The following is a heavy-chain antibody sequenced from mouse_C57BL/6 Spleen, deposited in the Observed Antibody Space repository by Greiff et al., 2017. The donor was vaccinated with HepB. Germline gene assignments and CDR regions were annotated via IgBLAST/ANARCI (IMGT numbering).Heavy chain of an antibody. CDR1: GYAFSSYW. D-gene: IGHD2-14*01. CDR3: AREENYRSDMDY. Sequence: QVQLQQSGAELVKPGASVKISCKASGYAFSSYWMNWVKQRPGKGLEWIGQIYPGDGDTNYNGKFKGKATLTADKSSSTAYMQLSSLTSEDSAVYFCAREENYRSDMDYWGQGTSVTVSS. CDR2: IYPGDGDT. V-gene: IGHV1-80*01. J-gene: IGHJ4*01.